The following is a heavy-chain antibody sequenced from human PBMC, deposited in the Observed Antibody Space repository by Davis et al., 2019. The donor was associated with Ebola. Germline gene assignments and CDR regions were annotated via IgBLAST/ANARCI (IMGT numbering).Heavy chain of an antibody. CDR2: ISYSGST. CDR3: ARDNYGFGWNSYYGLDV. D-gene: IGHD3-10*01. J-gene: IGHJ6*02. Sequence: SETLSLTCTVSGGSISSYYWSWIRQPPGKGLEWIGYISYSGSTNYNPSLKSRVTMSVDTSKKQFSLKLSSVTAADTAVYYCARDNYGFGWNSYYGLDVGGQGPRSPSP. V-gene: IGHV4-59*01. CDR1: GGSISSYY.